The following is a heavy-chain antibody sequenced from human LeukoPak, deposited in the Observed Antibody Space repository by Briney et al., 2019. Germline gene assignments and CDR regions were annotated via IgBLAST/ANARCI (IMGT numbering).Heavy chain of an antibody. CDR2: MNAKSGRT. V-gene: IGHV1-8*01. CDR3: ARGVGPIYGHEWFDP. J-gene: IGHJ5*02. D-gene: IGHD2/OR15-2a*01. CDR1: GYSFTSDD. Sequence: ASVKVSCKASGYSFTSDDMNWVRQAPGQGLEWMGWMNAKSGRTGYAREFQGRVSLTRNTSTTTAYMELSNLTSEDTAVYYCARGVGPIYGHEWFDPWGQGTLVIVSS.